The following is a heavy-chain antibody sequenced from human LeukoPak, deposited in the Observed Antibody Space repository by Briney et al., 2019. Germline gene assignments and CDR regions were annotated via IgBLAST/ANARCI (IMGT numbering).Heavy chain of an antibody. D-gene: IGHD2-21*02. Sequence: GGSLRLSCAASGFTFSSYSMNWVRQAPGKGLEWVSSISSSSNNIHHADSVKGRFTISRDNAKNSLYLQMNSLRAEDTAVYYCAKDRGDFPPYFDYWGQGTLVTVSS. V-gene: IGHV3-21*01. CDR1: GFTFSSYS. CDR2: ISSSSNNI. CDR3: AKDRGDFPPYFDY. J-gene: IGHJ4*02.